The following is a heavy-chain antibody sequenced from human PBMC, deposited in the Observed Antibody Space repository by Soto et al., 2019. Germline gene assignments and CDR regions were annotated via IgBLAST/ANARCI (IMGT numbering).Heavy chain of an antibody. J-gene: IGHJ6*02. CDR1: GYTFSRYG. CDR2: VSGYNGDT. CDR3: AKNGQPPYYYCVMDG. Sequence: QGQLVQSGPEVKKPGASVKVSCKASGYTFSRYGISWVRQAPGQGLEWMGWVSGYNGDTKYAQKVQGRFTMTIDTSPYTAYMELRSLTSDDTAKYYCAKNGQPPYYYCVMDGWGQGTTVTVS. V-gene: IGHV1-18*01. D-gene: IGHD2-8*01.